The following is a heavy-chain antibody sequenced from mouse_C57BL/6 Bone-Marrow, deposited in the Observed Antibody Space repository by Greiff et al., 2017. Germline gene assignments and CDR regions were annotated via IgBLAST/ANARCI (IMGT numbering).Heavy chain of an antibody. J-gene: IGHJ2*01. CDR3: SSFDGNYFDC. CDR2: IDPEIGDT. D-gene: IGHD2-3*01. Sequence: EVQLQESGAELVRPGASVKLSCTASGFNIKDDYIHWVKHRPEHGLEWIGWIDPEIGDTEYASKFQGKATITSDTSSNTAYLQLSSLTSEDTAVYYCSSFDGNYFDCWGQGTPLTVAS. CDR1: GFNIKDDY. V-gene: IGHV14-4*01.